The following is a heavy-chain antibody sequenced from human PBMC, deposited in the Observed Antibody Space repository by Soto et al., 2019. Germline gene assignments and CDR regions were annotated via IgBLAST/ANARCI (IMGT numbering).Heavy chain of an antibody. CDR3: AREIMITFGGLIAPAYAVDV. CDR1: GFTFSSYS. CDR2: ISSSSSTI. Sequence: GGSLRLSCAASGFTFSSYSMNWVRQAPGKGLEWVSYISSSSSTIYYADSVKGRFTISRDNAKNSLYLQMNSLRDEDTAVYYCAREIMITFGGLIAPAYAVDVWGQGTTVPVSS. D-gene: IGHD3-16*02. V-gene: IGHV3-48*02. J-gene: IGHJ6*02.